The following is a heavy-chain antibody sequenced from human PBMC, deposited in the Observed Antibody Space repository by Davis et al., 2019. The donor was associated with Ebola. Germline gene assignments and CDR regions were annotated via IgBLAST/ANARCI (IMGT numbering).Heavy chain of an antibody. CDR1: GFTFSSYS. V-gene: IGHV3-21*01. Sequence: GESLKISCAASGFTFSSYSMNWVRQAPGKGLEWVSSISSSSSYIYYADSVKGRFTISRDNAKNSLYLQMNSLRAGDTAVYYCARDLPGGDWYFDLWGRGTLVTVSS. CDR2: ISSSSSYI. J-gene: IGHJ2*01. CDR3: ARDLPGGDWYFDL. D-gene: IGHD1-14*01.